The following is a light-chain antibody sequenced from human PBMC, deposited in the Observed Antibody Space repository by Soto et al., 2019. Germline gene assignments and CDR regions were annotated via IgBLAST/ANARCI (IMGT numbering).Light chain of an antibody. CDR2: EVS. CDR3: SSYTSISTLYV. J-gene: IGLJ1*01. V-gene: IGLV2-14*01. Sequence: QSALTQPASVSGSPGQSITISCTGTNSDVGGYNYVSWYQQHPGKAPELMIYEVSHRPSGVSNRFSGSKSDNTASLTISGLQAEDEAEYYCSSYTSISTLYVFGTGAKATVL. CDR1: NSDVGGYNY.